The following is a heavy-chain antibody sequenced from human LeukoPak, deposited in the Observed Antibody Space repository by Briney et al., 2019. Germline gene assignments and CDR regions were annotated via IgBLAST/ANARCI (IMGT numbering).Heavy chain of an antibody. D-gene: IGHD2-15*01. CDR2: IYSGGST. Sequence: PGGSLRLSCAASGFTVSSNYMSWVRQAPGKGLEWVSVIYSGGSTYYSDSVKGRFTISRDKSKNMLYLHMTTLRVEDTAVYYCAREGKEPGSGYFDLWGRGTVVTVSS. V-gene: IGHV3-53*01. CDR3: AREGKEPGSGYFDL. J-gene: IGHJ2*01. CDR1: GFTVSSNY.